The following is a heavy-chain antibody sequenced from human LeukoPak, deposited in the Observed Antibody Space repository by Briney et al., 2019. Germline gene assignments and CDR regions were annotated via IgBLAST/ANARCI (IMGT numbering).Heavy chain of an antibody. J-gene: IGHJ5*02. Sequence: SETLSLTCTVSGGSISSGSYYWSWIRQPAGKGLEWIGRIYTSGSTNYDPSLKSRVTISVDTSKNQFSLKLSSVTAADTAVYYCARDARNYNYYGSGSYYIFYWFDPWGQGTLVTVSS. V-gene: IGHV4-61*02. CDR3: ARDARNYNYYGSGSYYIFYWFDP. D-gene: IGHD3-10*01. CDR2: IYTSGST. CDR1: GGSISSGSYY.